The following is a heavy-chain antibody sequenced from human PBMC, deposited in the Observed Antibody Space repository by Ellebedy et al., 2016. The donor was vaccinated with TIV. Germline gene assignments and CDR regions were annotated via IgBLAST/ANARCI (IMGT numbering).Heavy chain of an antibody. V-gene: IGHV3-30-3*01. Sequence: GESLKISCAASGFPFSDYAMHWVRQAPGKGLEWVAIISFDGSKKYYADSVKGRFTISRDNSKNTLYLQMNSLRDEDTAVYYCAREEGDFDYWGQGTLVTVSS. CDR2: ISFDGSKK. CDR3: AREEGDFDY. D-gene: IGHD3-10*01. CDR1: GFPFSDYA. J-gene: IGHJ4*02.